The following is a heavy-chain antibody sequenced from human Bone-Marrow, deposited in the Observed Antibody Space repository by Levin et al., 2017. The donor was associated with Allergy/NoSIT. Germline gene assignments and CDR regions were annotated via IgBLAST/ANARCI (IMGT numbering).Heavy chain of an antibody. CDR1: GYTFTSYD. D-gene: IGHD3-3*01. Sequence: ASVKVSCKASGYTFTSYDINWVRQATGQGLEWMGWMNPNSGNTGYAQKFQGRVTMTRNTSISTAYMELSSLRSEDTAVCYCARGGSITIFGETYYYCGMDGWGQGTTVTVSS. J-gene: IGHJ6*02. CDR3: ARGGSITIFGETYYYCGMDG. V-gene: IGHV1-8*01. CDR2: MNPNSGNT.